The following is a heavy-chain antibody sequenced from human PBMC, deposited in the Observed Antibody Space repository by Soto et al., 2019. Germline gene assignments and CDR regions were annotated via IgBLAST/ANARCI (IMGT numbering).Heavy chain of an antibody. D-gene: IGHD3-10*02. CDR2: IDYLGNT. Sequence: QVQLQESGPGLVKPSETLSLTCTVSDGSIGSDYWSWIRQPPGKGLDWLGNIDYLGNTNYNPSLKSRVTMSIDTSKNRFSLKLASVTTADTAVYYCARMFDNYVNGNWFDPWGQGTLVTVSS. V-gene: IGHV4-59*01. CDR3: ARMFDNYVNGNWFDP. CDR1: DGSIGSDY. J-gene: IGHJ5*02.